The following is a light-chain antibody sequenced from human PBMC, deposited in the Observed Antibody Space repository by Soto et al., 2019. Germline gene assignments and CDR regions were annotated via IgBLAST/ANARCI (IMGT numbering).Light chain of an antibody. CDR1: QSVRSNY. CDR3: QQRHMWPIT. J-gene: IGKJ5*01. V-gene: IGKV3D-20*02. Sequence: EIVLTQSPGTLSLSPGETATLSCRASQSVRSNYLAWYQQKPGQAPRLLIYDASSRATGIPDRFSGSGSDTDFTLTISRLEPEDSAVYYCQQRHMWPITFGQGTRLEIK. CDR2: DAS.